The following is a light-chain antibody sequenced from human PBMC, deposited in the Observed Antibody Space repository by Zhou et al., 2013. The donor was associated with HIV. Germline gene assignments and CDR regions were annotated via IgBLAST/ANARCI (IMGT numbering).Light chain of an antibody. V-gene: IGKV1-33*01. CDR2: AAS. Sequence: DIQMTQSPSTLSASVGDRVTITCRASQSISTYLHWYQHKPGKAPKLLISAASSLQSGVPSRFSGSGSGTDFTFTISSLQPEDIATYYCQQYDNFTPTFGGGTKVDIK. J-gene: IGKJ4*01. CDR1: QSISTY. CDR3: QQYDNFTPT.